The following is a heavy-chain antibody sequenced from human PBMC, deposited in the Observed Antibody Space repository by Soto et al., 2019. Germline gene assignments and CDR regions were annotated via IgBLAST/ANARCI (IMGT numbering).Heavy chain of an antibody. Sequence: QVQLVQSGAEVKKPGASVKVSCKASGYTFSSYGISWVRQAPGQGLEWMGWISGYNGNTNYAQKLQGRVTMTIDTSTSTGYMELRSLRSDDTAVYYCARDRGGDVMDVWGQGTTVTVSS. CDR2: ISGYNGNT. V-gene: IGHV1-18*01. D-gene: IGHD3-16*01. CDR3: ARDRGGDVMDV. J-gene: IGHJ6*02. CDR1: GYTFSSYG.